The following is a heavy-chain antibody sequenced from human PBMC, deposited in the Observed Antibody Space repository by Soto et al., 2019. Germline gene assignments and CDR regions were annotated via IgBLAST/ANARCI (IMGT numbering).Heavy chain of an antibody. Sequence: SETLSLTCTVSGGSISSSSYYWGWIRQPPGKGLEWIGSIYYSGSTYYNPSLKSRVTISVDTSKNQFSLKLSSVTAADTAVYYCALLSPGIAVADRDYYYYGMDVWGQGTTVTVSS. CDR1: GGSISSSSYY. V-gene: IGHV4-39*01. CDR3: ALLSPGIAVADRDYYYYGMDV. J-gene: IGHJ6*02. D-gene: IGHD6-19*01. CDR2: IYYSGST.